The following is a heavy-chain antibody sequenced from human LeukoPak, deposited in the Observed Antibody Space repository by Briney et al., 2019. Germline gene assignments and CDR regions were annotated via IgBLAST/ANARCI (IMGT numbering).Heavy chain of an antibody. CDR2: FDPEDGET. D-gene: IGHD6-19*01. V-gene: IGHV1-24*01. CDR3: ATVGVAAAGSCYPIAVAGAGFDL. J-gene: IGHJ5*02. CDR1: GYTLTELS. Sequence: GASVKVSCKVSGYTLTELSMHWVRQAPGKGLEWMGGFDPEDGETIYAQKFQGRVTMTEDTSTDTAYMELSSLRSEDTAVYYCATVGVAAAGSCYPIAVAGAGFDLWGQGTLVTVSS.